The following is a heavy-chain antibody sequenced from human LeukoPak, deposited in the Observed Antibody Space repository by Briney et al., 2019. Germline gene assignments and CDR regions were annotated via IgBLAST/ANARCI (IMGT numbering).Heavy chain of an antibody. CDR2: IYYSGST. CDR3: ARHTISWAFDY. V-gene: IGHV4-59*08. J-gene: IGHJ4*02. CDR1: GGSFSGYY. D-gene: IGHD6-13*01. Sequence: SETLSLTCAVYGGSFSGYYWSWIRQPPGKGLEWIGYIYYSGSTNYNPSLKSRVTISVDTSKNQFSLKLSSVTAADTAVYYCARHTISWAFDYWGQGTLVTVSS.